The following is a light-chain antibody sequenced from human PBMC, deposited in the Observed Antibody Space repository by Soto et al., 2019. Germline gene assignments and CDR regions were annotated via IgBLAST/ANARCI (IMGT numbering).Light chain of an antibody. CDR1: QSVSRD. CDR3: QQRSNWPST. CDR2: DVS. Sequence: EIVLTQSPATLSLFPGERATLSCRASQSVSRDLARYQQKPGQAPRLLIYDVSNRATGIPARFSGSGSGTDFTLTISSLEPEDFAVYYCQQRSNWPSTFGQGTKLEIK. J-gene: IGKJ2*01. V-gene: IGKV3-11*01.